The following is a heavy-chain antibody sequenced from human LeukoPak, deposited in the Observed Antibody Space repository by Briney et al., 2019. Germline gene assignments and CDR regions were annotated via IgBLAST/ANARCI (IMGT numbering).Heavy chain of an antibody. Sequence: GASVKVSCKASGYTFTSYGISWVRQAPGQGLEWMGWISAYNGNTNYAQKLQGRVTMTTDTSTSTAYKELRSLRSDDTAVYYCARDGIYYDSSGYYYYFDYWGQGTLVTVSS. V-gene: IGHV1-18*01. CDR2: ISAYNGNT. J-gene: IGHJ4*02. D-gene: IGHD3-22*01. CDR3: ARDGIYYDSSGYYYYFDY. CDR1: GYTFTSYG.